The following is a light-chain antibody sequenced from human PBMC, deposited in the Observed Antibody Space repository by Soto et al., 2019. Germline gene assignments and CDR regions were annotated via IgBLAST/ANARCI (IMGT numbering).Light chain of an antibody. Sequence: IVMTQSPATLSVSPGERVILSCRASQSVGSNVAWYQQKPGQSPRLLIYGASTRVTGLPARFTGRRSGTQFTITINSLQSEDFAMNHCQQYGNRRPLTFGGGTKVEIK. CDR2: GAS. V-gene: IGKV3-15*01. J-gene: IGKJ4*01. CDR1: QSVGSN. CDR3: QQYGNRRPLT.